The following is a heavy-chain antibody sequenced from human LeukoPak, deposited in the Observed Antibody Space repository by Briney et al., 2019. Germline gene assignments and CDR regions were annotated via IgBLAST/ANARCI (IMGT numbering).Heavy chain of an antibody. CDR1: RGSITTYY. CDR3: ARGRSYSDYLTLLYYFDN. D-gene: IGHD2-15*01. CDR2: VYYSGST. J-gene: IGHJ4*02. V-gene: IGHV4-59*01. Sequence: SETLSLTCTVSRGSITTYYWSWIRQPAGKGLEWIGNVYYSGSTTYNPSLKSRVSMSVDMSKNQFSLKLRSVTAADTATYYCARGRSYSDYLTLLYYFDNWGQGTLVIVSS.